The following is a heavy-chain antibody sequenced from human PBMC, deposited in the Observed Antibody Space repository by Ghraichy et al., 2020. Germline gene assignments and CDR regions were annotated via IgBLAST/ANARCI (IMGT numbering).Heavy chain of an antibody. V-gene: IGHV4-59*01. CDR1: GGSISSYY. CDR3: ASSALYSGYDSHYYYGMDV. CDR2: IYYSGST. J-gene: IGHJ6*02. D-gene: IGHD5-12*01. Sequence: SETLSLTCTVSGGSISSYYWSWIRQPPGKGLEWIGYIYYSGSTNYNPSLKSRVTISVDTSKNQFSLKLSSVTAADTAVYYCASSALYSGYDSHYYYGMDVWGQGTTVTVSS.